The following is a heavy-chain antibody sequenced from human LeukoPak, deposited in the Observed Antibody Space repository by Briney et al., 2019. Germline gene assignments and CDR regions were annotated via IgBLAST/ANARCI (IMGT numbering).Heavy chain of an antibody. CDR1: GYKFNNFW. Sequence: GESLKISCKGSGYKFNNFWIGWVRQMPGKGLEWMGIIYPDDSDTRYSPSFQGQITISVDKSISTAYLQWSSLKASDTAVYYCARRDFGSARHFFDYWGLGTLVTVSS. CDR3: ARRDFGSARHFFDY. V-gene: IGHV5-51*01. J-gene: IGHJ4*02. D-gene: IGHD3-10*01. CDR2: IYPDDSDT.